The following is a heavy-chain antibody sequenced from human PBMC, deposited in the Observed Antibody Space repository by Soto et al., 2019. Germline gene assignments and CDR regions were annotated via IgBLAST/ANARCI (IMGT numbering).Heavy chain of an antibody. CDR1: GYTFTDYY. V-gene: IGHV1-2*04. CDR2: INPKSGDT. J-gene: IGHJ6*02. CDR3: ARVNGDAPPRGMDV. D-gene: IGHD2-21*02. Sequence: GASVKVSCKASGYTFTDYYMHWVRQAPGQGLEWMGRINPKSGDTKYAEKFQAWVTMTRDTSISTAYMEVTRLRSDDTAVYYCARVNGDAPPRGMDVWGQGTTVNV.